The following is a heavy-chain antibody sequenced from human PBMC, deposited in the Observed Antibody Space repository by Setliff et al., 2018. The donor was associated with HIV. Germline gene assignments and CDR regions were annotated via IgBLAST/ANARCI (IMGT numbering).Heavy chain of an antibody. CDR1: GGSISSGGYY. Sequence: PSETLSLTCTVSGGSISSGGYYWGWIRQSPGKGLEWIGEICHSGSANYNPSLRSRVNMSIDTSTRQFSLNLTSVTAADTAVYYCAKTSVGATGLYAFDIWGQGTMVTVSS. D-gene: IGHD1-26*01. J-gene: IGHJ3*02. CDR2: ICHSGSA. V-gene: IGHV4-39*07. CDR3: AKTSVGATGLYAFDI.